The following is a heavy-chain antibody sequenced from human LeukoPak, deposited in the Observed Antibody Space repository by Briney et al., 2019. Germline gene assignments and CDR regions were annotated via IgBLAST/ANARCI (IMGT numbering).Heavy chain of an antibody. Sequence: GESLKISCKGSGYSFTSYWIGWVRQMHGKGLEWVGIIYPGDSDTRYSPSFQGQVIISADMSISTAYLQWSSLKASDTAMYYCARRYDILTGFPVGFDPWGQGTLVTVSS. CDR2: IYPGDSDT. D-gene: IGHD3-9*01. J-gene: IGHJ5*02. V-gene: IGHV5-51*01. CDR3: ARRYDILTGFPVGFDP. CDR1: GYSFTSYW.